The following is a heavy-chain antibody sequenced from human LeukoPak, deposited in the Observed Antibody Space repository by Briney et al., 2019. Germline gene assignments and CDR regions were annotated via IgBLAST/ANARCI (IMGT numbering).Heavy chain of an antibody. CDR1: GFTFSSYE. D-gene: IGHD3-10*01. V-gene: IGHV3-48*03. CDR2: ISSSGSTI. CDR3: AKVMVRGVINPPFDY. J-gene: IGHJ4*02. Sequence: GGSLRLSCAASGFTFSSYEINWVRQAPGKGLEWVSYISSSGSTIYYADSVKGRFTISRENSKNTLFLQMNSLRAEDTAVYYCAKVMVRGVINPPFDYWGQGTLVTVFS.